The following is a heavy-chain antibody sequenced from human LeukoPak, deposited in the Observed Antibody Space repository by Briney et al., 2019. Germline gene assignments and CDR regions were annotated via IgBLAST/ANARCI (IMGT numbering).Heavy chain of an antibody. J-gene: IGHJ6*03. CDR3: ASLYCSSTSCYYYYYYYMDV. D-gene: IGHD2-2*01. V-gene: IGHV4-39*01. CDR2: IYYSGST. CDR1: GGSISSSSYY. Sequence: SETLSLTCTVSGGSISSSSYYWGWIRQPPGKGLEWIGSIYYSGSTYYNPSLKSRVTISVDTSKNQFSLKLSSVTAADTAVYYCASLYCSSTSCYYYYYYYMDVWGKGTTVTVSS.